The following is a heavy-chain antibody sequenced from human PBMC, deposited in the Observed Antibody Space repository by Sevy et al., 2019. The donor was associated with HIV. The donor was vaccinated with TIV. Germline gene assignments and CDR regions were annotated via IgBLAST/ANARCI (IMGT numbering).Heavy chain of an antibody. CDR1: GDSVSSTSVA. CDR2: TYYRSKWYS. CDR3: VRYSSTWYFEY. D-gene: IGHD6-13*01. Sequence: SQTLSLTCGISGDSVSSTSVAWNWIRQSPSRGLEWLGRTYYRSKWYSDYAVTVKSRIAINPDTSKNQSSLHLNSVTPEDTAVYYCVRYSSTWYFEYWGQGTRVTVSS. V-gene: IGHV6-1*01. J-gene: IGHJ4*02.